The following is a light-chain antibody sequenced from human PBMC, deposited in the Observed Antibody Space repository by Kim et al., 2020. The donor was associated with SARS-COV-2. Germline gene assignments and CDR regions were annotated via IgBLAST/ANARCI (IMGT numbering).Light chain of an antibody. J-gene: IGLJ1*01. CDR1: GSNIGAGYD. CDR2: GNS. CDR3: QSYDSSLSEYV. Sequence: RGTIACTGSGSNIGAGYDVHWYQQPPGTAPKLLLFGNSKRPSGVPDRFSGSKSGTSASLAITGLQAEDESDYYCQSYDSSLSEYVFGTGTKVTVL. V-gene: IGLV1-40*01.